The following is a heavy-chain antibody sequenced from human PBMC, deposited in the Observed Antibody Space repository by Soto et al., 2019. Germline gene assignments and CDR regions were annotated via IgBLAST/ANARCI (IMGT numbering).Heavy chain of an antibody. D-gene: IGHD2-15*01. Sequence: EVQLVESGGGLVKPGGSLRLSCAASGFTFSSYSMNWVRQAPGKGLEWVSSISSSSSYIYYADSVKGRFTISRDNAKNSLYLQMNSLRAEDTAVYYCARDGGGCSGGSCYSGGGAFDIWGQGTMVTVSS. CDR1: GFTFSSYS. V-gene: IGHV3-21*01. CDR3: ARDGGGCSGGSCYSGGGAFDI. J-gene: IGHJ3*02. CDR2: ISSSSSYI.